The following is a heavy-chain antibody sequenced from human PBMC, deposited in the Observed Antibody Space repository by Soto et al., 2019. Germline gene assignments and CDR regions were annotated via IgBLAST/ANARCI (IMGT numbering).Heavy chain of an antibody. V-gene: IGHV1-69*01. CDR3: TRDRRSYCSSTRCYSGGLGYYCYYYGMDV. D-gene: IGHD2-2*01. J-gene: IGHJ6*02. CDR2: IIPIFGTA. CDR1: GGTFSSYA. Sequence: QVQLVQSGAEVKKPGSSVKVSCKASGGTFSSYAISWVRQAPGQGLEWMGGIIPIFGTANYAQKLQGRVTITADESTSTAYMELSSLKSEDTAVYYCTRDRRSYCSSTRCYSGGLGYYCYYYGMDVWGQGTTVTVSS.